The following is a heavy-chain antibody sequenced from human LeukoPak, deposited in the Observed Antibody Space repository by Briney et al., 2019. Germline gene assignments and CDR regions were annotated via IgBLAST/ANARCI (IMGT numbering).Heavy chain of an antibody. CDR2: VTSGATKI. D-gene: IGHD5-18*01. CDR3: ARDRSYGYEANDFDF. J-gene: IGHJ4*02. V-gene: IGHV3-21*01. Sequence: PGRSLRLSCAASGFTFSGYSMHWVSQAPGTGLNWVSSVTSGATKIYYADSVEGRFTISRDNAKNSLYLHMNSLRAEDTALYYCARDRSYGYEANDFDFWGQGTLVTVSS. CDR1: GFTFSGYS.